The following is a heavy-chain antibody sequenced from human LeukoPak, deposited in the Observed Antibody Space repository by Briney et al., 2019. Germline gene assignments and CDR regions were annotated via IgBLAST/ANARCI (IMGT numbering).Heavy chain of an antibody. CDR3: ARAYYGSGSADLFDY. V-gene: IGHV4-30-2*01. CDR1: GGSISSGGYY. CDR2: ISQSGST. D-gene: IGHD3-10*01. J-gene: IGHJ4*02. Sequence: SETLSLTCTVSGGSISSGGYYWSWIRQPPGKGLEWIAYISQSGSTYYSPSLKSRVTISVDRSKNQFSLNLSSVTAADTAVYYCARAYYGSGSADLFDYWGQGTLVTVSS.